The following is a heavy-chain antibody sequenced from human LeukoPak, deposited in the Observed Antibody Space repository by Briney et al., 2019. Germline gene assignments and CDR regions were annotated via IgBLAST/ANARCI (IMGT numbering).Heavy chain of an antibody. CDR2: IYYSGST. Sequence: SETLSLTCTVSGGSISSSSYYWGWIRQPPGKGLEWIGSIYYSGSTYYNPSLKSRVTISVDTSKNQFSLKLSSATAADTAVYYCAKPTTDDTFDIWGQGTMVTVSS. CDR1: GGSISSSSYY. V-gene: IGHV4-39*01. CDR3: AKPTTDDTFDI. D-gene: IGHD4-17*01. J-gene: IGHJ3*02.